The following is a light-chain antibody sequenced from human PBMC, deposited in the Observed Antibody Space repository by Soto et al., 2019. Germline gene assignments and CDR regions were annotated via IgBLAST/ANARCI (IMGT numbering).Light chain of an antibody. Sequence: QSVLTQPRSVSGSPGQSVTIFCTGTSSDVGGYNFVSWYQQHPGKAPKLMIYDVSQRPSGVPDRFSGSKSGNTASLTISGLQDEDEADYYCCSYAGSHFLFGGGTKLTVL. V-gene: IGLV2-11*01. CDR3: CSYAGSHFL. CDR1: SSDVGGYNF. CDR2: DVS. J-gene: IGLJ2*01.